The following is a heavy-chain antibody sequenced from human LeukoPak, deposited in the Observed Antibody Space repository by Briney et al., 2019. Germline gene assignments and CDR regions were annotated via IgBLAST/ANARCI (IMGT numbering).Heavy chain of an antibody. CDR1: GGSISSSNW. CDR3: ARRTYCSGGRCYGEYWFDP. D-gene: IGHD2-15*01. CDR2: IYHSGST. Sequence: SGTLSLTCAVSGGSISSSNWWSWVRQPPGKGLERIGEIYHSGSTNYNPSLKSRVTMSVDTSKNQFSLRLNSVTAADTAIYYCARRTYCSGGRCYGEYWFDPWGPGTLVTVSS. J-gene: IGHJ5*02. V-gene: IGHV4-4*02.